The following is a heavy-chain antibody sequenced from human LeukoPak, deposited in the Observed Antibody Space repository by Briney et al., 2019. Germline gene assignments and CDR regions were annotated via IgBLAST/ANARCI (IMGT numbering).Heavy chain of an antibody. CDR3: ARDGSKGRILGAFDI. CDR1: GYTFTSYG. J-gene: IGHJ3*02. D-gene: IGHD5/OR15-5a*01. Sequence: GASVKVSCKASGYTFTSYGISWVRQAPGQGLEWMGWISAYNGNTNSAQKLQGRVTMTTDTSTNTAYMELRSLRSDDTAVYYCARDGSKGRILGAFDIWGQGTMVTVSS. CDR2: ISAYNGNT. V-gene: IGHV1-18*01.